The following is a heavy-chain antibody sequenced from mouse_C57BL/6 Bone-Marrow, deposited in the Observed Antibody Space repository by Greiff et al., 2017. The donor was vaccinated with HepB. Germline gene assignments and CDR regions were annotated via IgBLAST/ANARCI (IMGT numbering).Heavy chain of an antibody. J-gene: IGHJ2*01. V-gene: IGHV14-1*01. CDR3: TSYDSFDY. CDR1: GFNIKDYY. D-gene: IGHD1-1*01. Sequence: VQLQQSGAELVRPGASVKLSCTASGFNIKDYYMHWVTPRPEQGLEWIGRIDPEDGDTEYAPKFQGKATMTADTSSNTAYLQLSSLTSEDTAVYYCTSYDSFDYWGQGTTLTGSS. CDR2: IDPEDGDT.